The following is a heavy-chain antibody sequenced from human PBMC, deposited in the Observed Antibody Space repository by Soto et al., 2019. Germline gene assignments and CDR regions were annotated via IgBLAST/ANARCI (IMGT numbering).Heavy chain of an antibody. CDR2: IGTSETNT. CDR3: AREELNCGGDCFAF. D-gene: IGHD2-21*01. V-gene: IGHV3-48*03. CDR1: GFTFSSYE. Sequence: EVQLVESGGNLVQPGRSLRLSCAASGFTFSSYEFNWVRQAPGKGLEWISYIGTSETNTYYAGSVKGRFTVSRDNAKNSVFLQMNRLRAEDTAIYHCAREELNCGGDCFAFWGQGALVTVSS. J-gene: IGHJ4*02.